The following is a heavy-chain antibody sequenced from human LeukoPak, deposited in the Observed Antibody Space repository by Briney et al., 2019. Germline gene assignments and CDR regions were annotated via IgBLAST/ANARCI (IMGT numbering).Heavy chain of an antibody. CDR3: ARGYSSGHYFDY. D-gene: IGHD6-19*01. J-gene: IGHJ4*02. Sequence: SRVTISVDTSKNQFSLKLNSVTAADTAVYYCARGYSSGHYFDYWGQGTLVTVSS. V-gene: IGHV4-59*09.